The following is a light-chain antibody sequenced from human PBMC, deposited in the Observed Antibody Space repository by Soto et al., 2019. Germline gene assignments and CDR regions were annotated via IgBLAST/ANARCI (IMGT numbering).Light chain of an antibody. Sequence: QSVLTQPPSASGTPGQGVTISCSGSSSNIGSNYVYWYQQLPGTAPKLLIYNNYQRPSGVPDRFSGSKSGTSASLAISGLRSEDEADYFCSAWDASLSGYVFGAGTKATVL. J-gene: IGLJ1*01. CDR1: SSNIGSNY. CDR3: SAWDASLSGYV. V-gene: IGLV1-47*02. CDR2: NNY.